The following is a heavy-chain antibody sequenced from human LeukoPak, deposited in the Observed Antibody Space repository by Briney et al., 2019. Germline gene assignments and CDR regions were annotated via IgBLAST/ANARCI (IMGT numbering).Heavy chain of an antibody. CDR1: GYTFTSYG. CDR3: ARDPHRIAVAGTLPFDY. Sequence: ASVKVSCKASGYTFTSYGIIWVRQAPGQGLEWMGWISAYNGNTNYAQKLQGRVTMTTDTSTSTAYMELRSLRSDDTAVYYCARDPHRIAVAGTLPFDYWGRGTLVTVSS. CDR2: ISAYNGNT. V-gene: IGHV1-18*01. D-gene: IGHD6-19*01. J-gene: IGHJ4*02.